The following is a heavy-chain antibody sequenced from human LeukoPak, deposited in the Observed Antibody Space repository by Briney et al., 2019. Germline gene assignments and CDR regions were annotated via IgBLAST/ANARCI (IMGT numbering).Heavy chain of an antibody. CDR2: ISGSGGST. CDR1: GFTFSSYA. V-gene: IGHV3-23*01. Sequence: GGSLRLSCAASGFTFSSYAMSWVRQAPGKGLEWVSAISGSGGSTYYADSVKGRFTISRDNAKNSLYLQMNSLRAEDTAVYYCAADSSGIYYWGQGTLVTVSS. CDR3: AADSSGIYY. J-gene: IGHJ4*02. D-gene: IGHD3-22*01.